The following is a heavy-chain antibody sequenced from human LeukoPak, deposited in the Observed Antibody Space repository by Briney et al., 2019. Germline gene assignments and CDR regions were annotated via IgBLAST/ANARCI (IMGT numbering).Heavy chain of an antibody. Sequence: SETLSLTCTVSGGSISSSSYYWGWIRQPPGKGLEWIGSIYYSGSTYYNPSLKSRVTISVDTSKNQFSLKLSSVTAADTAVYYCARGDRYYDILTGYSSDWSYFDYWGQGTLVTVSS. CDR1: GGSISSSSYY. CDR3: ARGDRYYDILTGYSSDWSYFDY. D-gene: IGHD3-9*01. J-gene: IGHJ4*02. V-gene: IGHV4-39*07. CDR2: IYYSGST.